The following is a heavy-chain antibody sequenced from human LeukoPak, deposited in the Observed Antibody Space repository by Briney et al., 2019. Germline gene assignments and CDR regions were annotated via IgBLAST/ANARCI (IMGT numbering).Heavy chain of an antibody. CDR3: ARDRRGSQDAFDI. J-gene: IGHJ3*02. V-gene: IGHV4-31*03. CDR1: GGSISSGGYY. CDR2: IYYSGST. D-gene: IGHD1-26*01. Sequence: KPSETLSLTCTVSGGSISSGGYYWSWIRQHPGKGLEWIGYIYYSGSTYYNPSLKSRVTISVDTSKNQFSLKLSSVTAADTAVYYCARDRRGSQDAFDIWGQGTMVTVSS.